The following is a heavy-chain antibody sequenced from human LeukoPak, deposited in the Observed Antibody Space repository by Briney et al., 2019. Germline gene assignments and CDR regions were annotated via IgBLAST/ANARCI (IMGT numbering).Heavy chain of an antibody. J-gene: IGHJ6*03. D-gene: IGHD2-15*01. Sequence: PGGSLRLSCAASVFTFSDYAMSWARQAPGGGLEWVSAISGRGDETFHADSVKGRFTTSRDNSKNTLSLQMSSLRVEDSAVYFCAKDTPAWWYHRAYMNVWGTGTTVTVSS. CDR1: VFTFSDYA. CDR3: AKDTPAWWYHRAYMNV. V-gene: IGHV3-23*01. CDR2: ISGRGDET.